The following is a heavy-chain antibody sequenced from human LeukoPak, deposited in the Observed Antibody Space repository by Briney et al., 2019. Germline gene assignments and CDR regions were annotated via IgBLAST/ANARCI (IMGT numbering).Heavy chain of an antibody. V-gene: IGHV3-21*01. J-gene: IGHJ4*02. Sequence: GGSLRLSCAASGFTFSTYSMNWVRQAPGKGLEWVSSISSSSSYIYYADSVKGRFTISRDNAESSLYLHMNSLRAEDTAVYYCARGYPYGADEGIDYWGQGILVTVSS. CDR1: GFTFSTYS. CDR3: ARGYPYGADEGIDY. CDR2: ISSSSSYI. D-gene: IGHD4/OR15-4a*01.